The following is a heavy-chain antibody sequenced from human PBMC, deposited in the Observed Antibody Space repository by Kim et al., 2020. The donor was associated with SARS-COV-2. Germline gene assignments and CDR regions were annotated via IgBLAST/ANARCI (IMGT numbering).Heavy chain of an antibody. CDR1: GVTFSSYS. CDR3: ARGRERCNSINCHPGWFDS. V-gene: IGHV3-21*01. Sequence: GGSLRLSCAASGVTFSSYSMNWVRQAPGKGLEWVALISSSAYKYYGDSMKGRFTISRDNAQKSVYLQMNSLRADDTAVYYCARGRERCNSINCHPGWFDS. J-gene: IGHJ5*01. CDR2: ISSSAYK. D-gene: IGHD2-2*01.